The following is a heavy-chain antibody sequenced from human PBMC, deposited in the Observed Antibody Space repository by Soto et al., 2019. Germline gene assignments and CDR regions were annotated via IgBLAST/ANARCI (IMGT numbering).Heavy chain of an antibody. D-gene: IGHD6-6*01. Sequence: ASVKVSCKASGYTFTSYAMHWVRQAPGQRFEWMGWINAGNGNTKYSQKFQGRVTITRDTSASTAYMELSSLRSEDTAVYYCARDRRQQLVLPSYGMDVWGQGTTVTVSS. CDR2: INAGNGNT. J-gene: IGHJ6*02. CDR1: GYTFTSYA. CDR3: ARDRRQQLVLPSYGMDV. V-gene: IGHV1-3*01.